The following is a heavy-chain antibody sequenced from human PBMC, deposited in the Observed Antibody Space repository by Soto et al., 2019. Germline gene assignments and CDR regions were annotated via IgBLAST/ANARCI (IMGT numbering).Heavy chain of an antibody. D-gene: IGHD6-19*01. J-gene: IGHJ5*02. CDR2: INHSGST. CDR1: GGSFSGYY. V-gene: IGHV4-34*01. CDR3: ARGRRIAVAGREFDP. Sequence: LTCAVYGGSFSGYYWSWIRQPPGKGLEWIGEINHSGSTNYNPSLKSRVTISVDTSKNQFSLKLSSVTAADTAVYYCARGRRIAVAGREFDPWGQGTLVTVSS.